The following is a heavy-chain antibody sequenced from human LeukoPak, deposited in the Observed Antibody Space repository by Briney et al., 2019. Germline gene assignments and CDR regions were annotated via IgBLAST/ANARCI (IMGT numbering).Heavy chain of an antibody. CDR1: GFTFSIYA. CDR2: ISDSSTGT. V-gene: IGHV3-23*01. J-gene: IGHJ4*02. Sequence: GGSLRLSCAASGFTFSIYAMHGVRLAPGKGREWVSAISDSSTGTYYADSVRGRFTVSRDNSKSTLYLQMNSLRAEDTAVYYCAKDPRSLGVCSSASCPYFDYWGQGALVTVSS. CDR3: AKDPRSLGVCSSASCPYFDY. D-gene: IGHD2-2*01.